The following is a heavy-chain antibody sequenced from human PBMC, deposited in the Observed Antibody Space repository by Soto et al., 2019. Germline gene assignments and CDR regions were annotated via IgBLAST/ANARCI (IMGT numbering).Heavy chain of an antibody. J-gene: IGHJ4*02. D-gene: IGHD4-17*01. CDR3: ARGRVTTYLTAFDS. CDR2: IIPVFGTA. CDR1: GGTFISYA. Sequence: QVPLVQSGAEVKKPGSSVKVSCKASGGTFISYAISWVRQAPGRGLEWMGGIIPVFGTANYTQKFQGRVTITADECTSTACMEPGRLRSEDTALYYCARGRVTTYLTAFDSWGQGTPVTVSS. V-gene: IGHV1-69*01.